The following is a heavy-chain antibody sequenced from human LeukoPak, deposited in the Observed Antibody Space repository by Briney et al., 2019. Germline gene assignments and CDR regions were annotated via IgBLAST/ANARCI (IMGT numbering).Heavy chain of an antibody. D-gene: IGHD3-22*01. J-gene: IGHJ4*02. CDR3: ARAIGHFDY. V-gene: IGHV3-7*01. CDR1: GFTFSSYW. CDR2: IKQDGSEK. Sequence: GGSLRLSCAASGFTFSSYWMSWARQAPGKGLEWVANIKQDGSEKHYVESVKGRFTISRDNAKNSLYLQMNSLRAEDTAVYYCARAIGHFDYWGQGTLVTVSS.